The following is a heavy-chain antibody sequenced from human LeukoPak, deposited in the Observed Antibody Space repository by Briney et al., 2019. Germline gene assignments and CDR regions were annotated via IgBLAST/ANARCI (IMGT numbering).Heavy chain of an antibody. CDR2: VYYSGST. CDR3: ASDLNYGYFDL. Sequence: SETLSLTCTVSGGSISSGDYYWSWIRQPPGKGLEWIGYVYYSGSTYDNPSLKSRVTISVDTSKNQFSLKLSSVTAADTAVYYCASDLNYGYFDLWGRGTLVTVSS. J-gene: IGHJ2*01. V-gene: IGHV4-30-4*01. CDR1: GGSISSGDYY.